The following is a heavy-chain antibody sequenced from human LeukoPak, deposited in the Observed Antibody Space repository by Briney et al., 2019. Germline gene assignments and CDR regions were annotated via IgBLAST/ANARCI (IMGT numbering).Heavy chain of an antibody. D-gene: IGHD6-13*01. J-gene: IGHJ5*02. Sequence: GASVKVSCKASGYTFTSYGISWVRQAPGQGLEWMGWISAYNGNTNYAQKLQGRVTMTTDTSTSTAYMELGSLRSDDTAVYYCARGAVYSSSWYWGNWFDPWGQGTLVTASS. CDR1: GYTFTSYG. V-gene: IGHV1-18*01. CDR2: ISAYNGNT. CDR3: ARGAVYSSSWYWGNWFDP.